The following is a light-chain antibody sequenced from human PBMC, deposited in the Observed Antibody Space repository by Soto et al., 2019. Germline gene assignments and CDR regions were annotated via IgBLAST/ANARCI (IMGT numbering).Light chain of an antibody. Sequence: QSALTQPASVSGSPGQSITISCTGTSSDVGGYNYVSWYQQYPGKAPKLIVYEVNNRPSGVSGSFSGSKSGNTASLTISGLLADDEADYYCSSYTSSTTYVFGTGTKLTVL. V-gene: IGLV2-14*01. CDR3: SSYTSSTTYV. J-gene: IGLJ1*01. CDR1: SSDVGGYNY. CDR2: EVN.